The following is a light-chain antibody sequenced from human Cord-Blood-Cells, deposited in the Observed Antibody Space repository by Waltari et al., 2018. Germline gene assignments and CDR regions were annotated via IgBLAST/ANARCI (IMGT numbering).Light chain of an antibody. CDR1: QSVSSN. J-gene: IGKJ3*01. V-gene: IGKV3-15*01. CDR2: GAS. Sequence: EIVMTQSPAILSVSPGERATLSCRASQSVSSNLAWYQHKPGQAPRLRIYGASTRATGSPARSIRKGSGTEFTLTISTLQSEDFAVYYCQRYNNWPSFTFGPETKVDIK. CDR3: QRYNNWPSFT.